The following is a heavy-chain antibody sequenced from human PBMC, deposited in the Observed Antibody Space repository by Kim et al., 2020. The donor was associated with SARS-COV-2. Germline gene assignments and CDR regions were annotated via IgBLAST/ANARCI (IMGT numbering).Heavy chain of an antibody. Sequence: ASVKAPCKASGYTLIELSVHWVRQAPGKGLEWMGGFDRENGETIFAQKFQGRVTLTEDTSADTAYMELRSLRSEDTAVYYCATEAAEPFSMAYWYFDLWGRGTRVTVSS. V-gene: IGHV1-24*01. D-gene: IGHD3-10*01. CDR1: GYTLIELS. J-gene: IGHJ2*01. CDR2: FDRENGET. CDR3: ATEAAEPFSMAYWYFDL.